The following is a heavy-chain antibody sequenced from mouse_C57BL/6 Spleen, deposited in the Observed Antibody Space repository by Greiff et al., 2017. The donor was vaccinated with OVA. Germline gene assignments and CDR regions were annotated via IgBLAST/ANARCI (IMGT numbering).Heavy chain of an antibody. V-gene: IGHV1-69*01. CDR1: GYTFTSYW. D-gene: IGHD1-1*01. CDR3: ARSNYYGSSYFDY. J-gene: IGHJ2*01. CDR2: IDPSDSYT. Sequence: QVQLQQPGAELVMPGASVKLSCKASGYTFTSYWMHWVKQRPGPGLEWIGEIDPSDSYTNYNQKFKGKSTLTVDKSSSTAYMQLSSLTSEDSAVYYCARSNYYGSSYFDYWGQGTTLTVSS.